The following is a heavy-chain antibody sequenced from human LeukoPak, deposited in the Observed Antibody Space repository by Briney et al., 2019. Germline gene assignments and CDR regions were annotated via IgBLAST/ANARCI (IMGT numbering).Heavy chain of an antibody. J-gene: IGHJ4*02. CDR3: ASRGVGYSYGYGFDY. Sequence: GESLKISCKGSGYSLTSYWIGWVRQMPGKGLEWMGIIYPGDSDTRYSPSFQGQVTISADKSISPAYLQWSSLKASDTAMYYCASRGVGYSYGYGFDYWGQGTLVTVSS. CDR1: GYSLTSYW. V-gene: IGHV5-51*01. D-gene: IGHD5-18*01. CDR2: IYPGDSDT.